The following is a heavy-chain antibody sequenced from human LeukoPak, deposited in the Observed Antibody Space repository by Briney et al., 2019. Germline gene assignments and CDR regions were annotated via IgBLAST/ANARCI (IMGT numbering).Heavy chain of an antibody. CDR3: ARDRGYSKGSSRRRGWFDP. Sequence: GGSLRLSCAASGFTFSSYGMPWVRQAPGKGLEWVAVIWYDGSNKYYADSVKGRFTISRDNSKNTLYLQMNSLRAEDTAVYYCARDRGYSKGSSRRRGWFDPWGQGTLVTVSS. J-gene: IGHJ5*02. CDR2: IWYDGSNK. D-gene: IGHD4-11*01. V-gene: IGHV3-33*01. CDR1: GFTFSSYG.